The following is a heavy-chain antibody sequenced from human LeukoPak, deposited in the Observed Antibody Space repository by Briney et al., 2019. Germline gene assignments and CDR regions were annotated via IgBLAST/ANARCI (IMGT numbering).Heavy chain of an antibody. V-gene: IGHV4-38-2*02. CDR2: IYHSGRT. D-gene: IGHD6-19*01. J-gene: IGHJ4*02. CDR3: ARVRSSGWGHNFDY. Sequence: SETLSLTCTVSGYSISSGYYWGWIRPPPGKELEWIGSIYHSGRTFYNPSLKSRVTISVDTSKNQFSLKLSSVTAADTAVYYCARVRSSGWGHNFDYWGQGTLVTVSS. CDR1: GYSISSGYY.